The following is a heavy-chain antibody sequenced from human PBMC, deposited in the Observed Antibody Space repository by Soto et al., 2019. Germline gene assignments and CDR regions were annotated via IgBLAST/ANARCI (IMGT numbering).Heavy chain of an antibody. D-gene: IGHD3-16*02. J-gene: IGHJ4*02. V-gene: IGHV3-30*04. CDR1: GFTLSNYA. Sequence: QVQLVESGGGVVQPGRSLKLSCVASGFTLSNYALHWVRQDPGKGPEWMAFISTDGSNRLYADSVKGGFTISRDNSKNTLYLEMNSLRPEDTAVFYCARAGRCYLGYWGQGTLVSVSS. CDR2: ISTDGSNR. CDR3: ARAGRCYLGY.